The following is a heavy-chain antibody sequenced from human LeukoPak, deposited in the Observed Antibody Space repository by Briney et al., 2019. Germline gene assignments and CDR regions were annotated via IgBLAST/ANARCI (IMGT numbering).Heavy chain of an antibody. CDR2: INPSGEFT. CDR1: GYTFTSYY. V-gene: IGHV1-46*01. Sequence: ASVKVSCKASGYTFTSYYIHWVRQAPGQGLEWMGLINPSGEFTTYAQKFQGRVTMTRDMSTSTVYMELSSLRFEDTAVYYCARDLGSGQIGTTPGGLDYWGQGTLVTVSS. CDR3: ARDLGSGQIGTTPGGLDY. J-gene: IGHJ4*02. D-gene: IGHD1-7*01.